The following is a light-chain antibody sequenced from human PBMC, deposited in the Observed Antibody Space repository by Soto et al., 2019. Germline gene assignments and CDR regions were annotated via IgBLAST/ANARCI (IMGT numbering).Light chain of an antibody. CDR3: QQRINWRRLT. CDR2: DAS. Sequence: EIVLTQSPATLSLSPGERATLSCRASQSVSIYLAWYQQRPGQAPRLLIYDASNRATGIPDRFSGSGSGTDFTLTISSLEPEDFAVYYCQQRINWRRLTFGGGTKVEIK. CDR1: QSVSIY. J-gene: IGKJ4*01. V-gene: IGKV3-11*01.